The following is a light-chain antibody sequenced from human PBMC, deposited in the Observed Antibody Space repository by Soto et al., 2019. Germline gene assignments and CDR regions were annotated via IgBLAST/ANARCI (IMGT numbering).Light chain of an antibody. CDR2: NVS. CDR3: SSYTNTYSFFYV. V-gene: IGLV2-14*03. J-gene: IGLJ1*01. Sequence: QSVLTQPASVSGSPGQSITISCTGASSDIGGYNHVSWYQQHPGKAPKLIIYNVSHRPSGVSTRFSGSKYGNTASLIIAGLQAEDEADYFCSSYTNTYSFFYVFGTGTKVTVL. CDR1: SSDIGGYNH.